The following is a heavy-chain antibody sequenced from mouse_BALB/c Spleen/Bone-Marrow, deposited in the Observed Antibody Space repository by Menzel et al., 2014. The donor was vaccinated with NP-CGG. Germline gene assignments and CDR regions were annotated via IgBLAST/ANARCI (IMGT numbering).Heavy chain of an antibody. D-gene: IGHD3-3*01. CDR2: INPHSSTI. CDR1: GFDFSRYW. Sequence: EVKLLESGGGLVQPGGSLELSCAASGFDFSRYWMSWVRQAPGKGLEWIGEINPHSSTINYTPSLKDKFIISRDNAKNTLYLQMSKVRSEDTALYYCARLGDRGWFAYWGQGTLVTVSA. CDR3: ARLGDRGWFAY. V-gene: IGHV4-1*02. J-gene: IGHJ3*01.